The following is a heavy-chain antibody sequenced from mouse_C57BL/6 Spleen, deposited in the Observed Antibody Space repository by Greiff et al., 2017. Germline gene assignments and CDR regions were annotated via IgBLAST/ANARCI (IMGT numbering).Heavy chain of an antibody. CDR3: ALLRDYYAMDY. D-gene: IGHD3-3*01. Sequence: VQLQQSGAELAKPGASVKLSCKASGYTFTSYWMHWVNQRPGQGLEWIGYINPSSGYTKYNQKFKDKATLTADKSSSTAYMQLGSLTYEDSAVYYCALLRDYYAMDYWGQGTSVTVSS. CDR2: INPSSGYT. J-gene: IGHJ4*01. CDR1: GYTFTSYW. V-gene: IGHV1-7*01.